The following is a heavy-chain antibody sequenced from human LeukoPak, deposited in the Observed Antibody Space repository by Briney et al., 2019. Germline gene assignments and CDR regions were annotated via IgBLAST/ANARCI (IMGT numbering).Heavy chain of an antibody. CDR1: GYTFTGYY. J-gene: IGHJ4*02. D-gene: IGHD3-22*01. CDR3: ARDGTYYYDSSGYYEDGDLDY. CDR2: INPNSGGT. V-gene: IGHV1-2*02. Sequence: ASVKVSCKASGYTFTGYYMHWVRQAPGQGLEWMGWINPNSGGTNYAQKFQGRVTMTRDTSISTAYMELSRLRSDDTAVYYCARDGTYYYDSSGYYEDGDLDYWSQGTLVTVSS.